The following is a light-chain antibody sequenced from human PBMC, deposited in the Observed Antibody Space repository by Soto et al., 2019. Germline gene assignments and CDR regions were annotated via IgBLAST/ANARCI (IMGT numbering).Light chain of an antibody. Sequence: EVVLTQSPDTLSLSPGDTATLSCRARQSVSRYVAWDQQKLGQAPRRIIDDASTRATGVGARFTGSGSATDFSLTITRLAPEDFVVYYCQQRGKWPSTFGPGTKVEMK. J-gene: IGKJ2*02. CDR2: DAS. V-gene: IGKV3-11*01. CDR1: QSVSRY. CDR3: QQRGKWPST.